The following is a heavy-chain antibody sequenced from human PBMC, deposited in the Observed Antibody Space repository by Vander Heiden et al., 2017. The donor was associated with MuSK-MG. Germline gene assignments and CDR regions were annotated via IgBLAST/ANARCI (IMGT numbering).Heavy chain of an antibody. CDR3: ARPWSGYYNDWYFDL. Sequence: EVQLVQSGAEVKKPGESLKISCKGSGYSFTSYWIGWVRQMPGKGLEWMGIIYPGDSDTRYSPSVQGQVTISADKSISTAYLQWSSLKASDTAMYYCARPWSGYYNDWYFDLWGRGTLVTVSS. CDR2: IYPGDSDT. V-gene: IGHV5-51*01. J-gene: IGHJ2*01. CDR1: GYSFTSYW. D-gene: IGHD3-3*01.